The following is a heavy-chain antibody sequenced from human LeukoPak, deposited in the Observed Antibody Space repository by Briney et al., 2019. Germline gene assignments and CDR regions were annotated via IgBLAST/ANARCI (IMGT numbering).Heavy chain of an antibody. Sequence: GGSLRLSCTASGFTFDEYAMYWVRQAPGKGLEWVSGISWTGDKTTYADSVKGRFTISRDNAKNSMCLQMNSLRAEDTAVYYCAKGSWGTYYYDSSGLTGGYFQHWGQGTLVTVSS. V-gene: IGHV3-9*01. CDR2: ISWTGDKT. CDR1: GFTFDEYA. D-gene: IGHD3-22*01. J-gene: IGHJ1*01. CDR3: AKGSWGTYYYDSSGLTGGYFQH.